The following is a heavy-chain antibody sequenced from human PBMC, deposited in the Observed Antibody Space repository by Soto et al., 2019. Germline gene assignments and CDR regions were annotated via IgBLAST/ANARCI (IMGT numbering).Heavy chain of an antibody. CDR3: ARGLQLSEKVRGSYGMDV. J-gene: IGHJ6*02. D-gene: IGHD3-10*01. CDR1: GNSINTLHYC. CDR2: IFYSGST. V-gene: IGHV4-30-4*02. Sequence: SDTLSLTCTVSGNSINTLHYCWSWIRQSPGKGLEWIGYIFYSGSTYYNPSVKSRVIIPVDTSKNLFSLKLSSVTAADTAVYYCARGLQLSEKVRGSYGMDVWGQGTMVTVSS.